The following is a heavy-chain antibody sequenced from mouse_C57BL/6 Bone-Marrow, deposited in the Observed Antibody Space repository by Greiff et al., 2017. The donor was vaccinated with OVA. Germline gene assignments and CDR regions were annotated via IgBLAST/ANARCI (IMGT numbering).Heavy chain of an antibody. CDR3: ARDRGEAY. Sequence: EVKLMESGPGLVKPSQSLSLTCSVTGYSITSGYYWNWIRQFPGNKLEWMGYISYDGSNNYNPSLKNRISITRDTSKNQFFLKLNSVTTEDTATYYCARDRGEAYWGQGTLVTVSA. V-gene: IGHV3-6*01. J-gene: IGHJ3*01. CDR1: GYSITSGYY. CDR2: ISYDGSN.